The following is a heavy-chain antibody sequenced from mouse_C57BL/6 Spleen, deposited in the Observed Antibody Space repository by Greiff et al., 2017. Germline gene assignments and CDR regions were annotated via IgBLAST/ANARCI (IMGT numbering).Heavy chain of an antibody. CDR1: GFSLTSYG. D-gene: IGHD2-14*01. J-gene: IGHJ4*01. Sequence: QVQLKESGPGLVQPSQSLSITCTVSGFSLTSYGVHWVRQSPGKGLEWLGVIWRGGSTDYNAAFMSRLSITKDNSKSQVFFKMNSLQADDTAIYYCAKAGEYDENFVYYYAMDYWGQGTSVTVSS. V-gene: IGHV2-5*01. CDR2: IWRGGST. CDR3: AKAGEYDENFVYYYAMDY.